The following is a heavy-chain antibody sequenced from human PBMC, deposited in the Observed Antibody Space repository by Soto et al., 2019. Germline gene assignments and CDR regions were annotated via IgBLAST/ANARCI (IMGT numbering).Heavy chain of an antibody. CDR2: INHSGST. CDR3: AIVGHPRPSDIFIAVAGTFTYYFDY. D-gene: IGHD6-19*01. V-gene: IGHV4-34*01. J-gene: IGHJ4*02. Sequence: QVQLQQWGAGLLKPSETLSLTCAVYGGSFSGYYWSWIRQPPGKGLEWIGEINHSGSTNYNPSLKSRVTISVDTSNTQSSLKLSSVTAADTAVYYCAIVGHPRPSDIFIAVAGTFTYYFDYWGQGTLVTVSS. CDR1: GGSFSGYY.